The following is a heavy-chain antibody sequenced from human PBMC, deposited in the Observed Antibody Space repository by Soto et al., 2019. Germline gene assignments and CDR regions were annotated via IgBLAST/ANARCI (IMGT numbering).Heavy chain of an antibody. J-gene: IGHJ3*02. D-gene: IGHD3-22*01. CDR1: GYTFTSYD. CDR2: MNPNSGNT. CDR3: ARGLYDSSGYYPIGSDAFDI. V-gene: IGHV1-8*01. Sequence: QVQLVQSGAEVKKPGASVKVSCKASGYTFTSYDINWVRQATGQGLEWMGWMNPNSGNTGYAQKFQGRVTMTRNTSISTAYMELSSLRSEDTAVYYCARGLYDSSGYYPIGSDAFDIWGQGTMVTVSS.